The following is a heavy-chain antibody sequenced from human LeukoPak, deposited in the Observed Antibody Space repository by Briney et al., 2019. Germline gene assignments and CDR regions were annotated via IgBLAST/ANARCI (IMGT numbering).Heavy chain of an antibody. V-gene: IGHV3-30*04. Sequence: GGSLRLSCAASGFTFSSYAMHWVRQAPGKGLEWVAVISYDGSNKYYADSVKGRFTISRDNSKNTLYLQMNSLRAGDTAVYYCTTEGPPYWGQGTLVTVSS. CDR3: TTEGPPY. CDR2: ISYDGSNK. J-gene: IGHJ4*02. CDR1: GFTFSSYA.